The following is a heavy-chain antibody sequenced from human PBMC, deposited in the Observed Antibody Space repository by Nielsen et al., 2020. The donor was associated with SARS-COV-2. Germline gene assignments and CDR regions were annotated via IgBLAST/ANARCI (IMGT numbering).Heavy chain of an antibody. V-gene: IGHV3-7*01. CDR1: GFIVSNNY. CDR3: ARDWSRAFDV. CDR2: IKPDGSEK. J-gene: IGHJ3*01. Sequence: GGSLRLSCAASGFIVSNNYMSWVRQVPGKGLEWVADIKPDGSEKVYVDSVKGRFTISRDNAKNSMSLQMNSLRVEDTAVYYCARDWSRAFDVWGQGTMVTVSS.